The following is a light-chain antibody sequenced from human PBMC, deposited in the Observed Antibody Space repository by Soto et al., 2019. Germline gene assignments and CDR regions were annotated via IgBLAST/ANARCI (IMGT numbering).Light chain of an antibody. J-gene: IGKJ5*01. CDR2: GAS. V-gene: IGKV3-15*01. Sequence: EIGMTRSPATLSVSPGDSATLSCRGSKRVSSRLAWYQRTPGQAPRLLISGASTRAAGVPARVSASGSGTEFTRTISSMQSEDLEVYYCQQYHNWPITFGQGTRLEIK. CDR3: QQYHNWPIT. CDR1: KRVSSR.